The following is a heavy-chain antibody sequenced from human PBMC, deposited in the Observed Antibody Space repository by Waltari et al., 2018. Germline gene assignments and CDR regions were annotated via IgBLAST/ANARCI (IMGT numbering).Heavy chain of an antibody. D-gene: IGHD3-16*01. J-gene: IGHJ6*02. V-gene: IGHV3-23*01. CDR2: ISGSGAAI. CDR1: GFTFSSYA. CDR3: AEAGLYVRDYYYDYSMGV. Sequence: EVQLLESGGGLVQPGGSLRLSCAASGFTFSSYAMGWVRQAPGKGLDWVSSISGSGAAIYYADSVKGRFTISRDNSKNTLYLQMISLRAEDTAVYYCAEAGLYVRDYYYDYSMGVWGQGTTVTVSS.